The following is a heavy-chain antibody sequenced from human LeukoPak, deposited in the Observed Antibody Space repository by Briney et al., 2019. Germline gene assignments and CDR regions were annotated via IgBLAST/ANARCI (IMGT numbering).Heavy chain of an antibody. J-gene: IGHJ4*02. Sequence: ASVKVSCKVSGYTLTELSMHWVRQAPGKGLEWMGGFDPEDGETIYAQKFQGRVTMTEDTSTDTAYMELSSLRSEDTAVYYCSVSGYTQFKKYYFDYWGQGTLVTVSS. CDR1: GYTLTELS. CDR3: SVSGYTQFKKYYFDY. CDR2: FDPEDGET. D-gene: IGHD3-22*01. V-gene: IGHV1-24*01.